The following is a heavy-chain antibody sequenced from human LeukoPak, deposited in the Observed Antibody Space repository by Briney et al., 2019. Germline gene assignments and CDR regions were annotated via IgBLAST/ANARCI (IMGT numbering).Heavy chain of an antibody. CDR2: MHTSGSV. D-gene: IGHD4-23*01. CDR1: GGSISRYY. J-gene: IGHJ6*03. Sequence: PSETLSLTCTVSGGSISRYYWTWIRQPAGKGLDWIGRMHTSGSVNYNPSLKSRVTMSADTSKNQFSLNLNTVTAADTAVYYCARLPDPYGGDSKYYYYMDVWGKGTTVTVFS. V-gene: IGHV4-4*07. CDR3: ARLPDPYGGDSKYYYYMDV.